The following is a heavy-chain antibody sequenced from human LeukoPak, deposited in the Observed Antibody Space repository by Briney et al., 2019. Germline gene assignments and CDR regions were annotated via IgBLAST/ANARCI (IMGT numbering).Heavy chain of an antibody. CDR3: AKDDDGSGSYPSFHY. J-gene: IGHJ4*02. D-gene: IGHD3-10*01. CDR2: ISGSDRSI. Sequence: GGSLRLSCAASGFTFSSYAMSWVRQAPGKGLEWVSAISGSDRSIYYADSVKGRFTIFRDNSKNTLYMQMNSLRAEDTAVYYCAKDDDGSGSYPSFHYWGQGTLVTVSS. V-gene: IGHV3-23*01. CDR1: GFTFSSYA.